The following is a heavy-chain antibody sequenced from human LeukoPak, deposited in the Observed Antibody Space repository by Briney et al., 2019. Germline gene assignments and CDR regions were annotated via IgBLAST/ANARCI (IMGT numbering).Heavy chain of an antibody. D-gene: IGHD3-16*02. J-gene: IGHJ4*02. CDR2: IYASGST. V-gene: IGHV4-38-2*02. CDR1: GDSPWLSDD. CDR3: ARESRNDYVWGSYRQTNGFDY. Sequence: PSETPCLTPAVSGDSPWLSDDWGWIRQPPRKGLDRIGSIYASGSTSSNPSLKSRVTISVDTSKNQFSLKLSSVTAADTAVYYCARESRNDYVWGSYRQTNGFDYWGQGTLVTVSS.